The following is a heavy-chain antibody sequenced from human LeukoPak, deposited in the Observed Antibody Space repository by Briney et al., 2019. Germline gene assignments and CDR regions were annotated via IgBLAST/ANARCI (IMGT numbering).Heavy chain of an antibody. CDR3: ARGEMAGPSTLGY. CDR1: GFTFSSYA. D-gene: IGHD6-19*01. V-gene: IGHV3-30*04. CDR2: ISYDGSNK. Sequence: PGRSLRLSCAASGFTFSSYAMHWVRQAPGKGLEWVAVISYDGSNKYYADSVKGRFTISRDNSKNTLYLQMNSLRAEDTAVYYCARGEMAGPSTLGYWGQGTLVTVSS. J-gene: IGHJ4*02.